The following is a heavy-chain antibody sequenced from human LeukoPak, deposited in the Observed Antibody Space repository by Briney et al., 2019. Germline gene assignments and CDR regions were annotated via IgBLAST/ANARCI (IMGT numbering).Heavy chain of an antibody. CDR2: IKQDGSEK. D-gene: IGHD6-19*01. CDR3: AVEYSSGWYVY. V-gene: IGHV3-7*01. CDR1: GFTFSSYW. Sequence: GGSLRLSCAASGFTFSSYWMSWVHQAPGKGLEWVANIKQDGSEKYYVDSVKGRFTISRDNAKNSLYLQMNSLRAEDTAVYYCAVEYSSGWYVYWGQGTLATVSS. J-gene: IGHJ4*02.